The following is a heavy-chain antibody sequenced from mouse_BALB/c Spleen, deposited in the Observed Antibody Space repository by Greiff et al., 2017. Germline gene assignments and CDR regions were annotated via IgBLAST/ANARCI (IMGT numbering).Heavy chain of an antibody. J-gene: IGHJ4*01. V-gene: IGHV5-6*01. CDR3: ARHEGAFYGSSGSYAMDY. CDR1: GFTFSSYG. CDR2: ISSGGSYT. Sequence: VQLKESGGDLVKPGGSLKLSCAASGFTFSSYGMSWVRQTPDKRLEWVATISSGGSYTDYPDSVKGRFTISRDNAKNTLYLQMSSLKSEDTAMYYCARHEGAFYGSSGSYAMDYWGQGTSVTVSS. D-gene: IGHD1-1*01.